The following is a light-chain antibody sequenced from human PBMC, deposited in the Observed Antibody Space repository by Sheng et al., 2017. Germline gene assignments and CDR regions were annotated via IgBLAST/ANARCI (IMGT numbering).Light chain of an antibody. Sequence: DIQMTQSPSSLSASVGDRVTITCRASQNIGDYLNWFQQKPGRAPSHLIFSASTLQDGVPSRFSGSGSGREFTLTISSLQPEDFATYYCLQHNSFPRTFGQGTKVQVK. J-gene: IGKJ1*01. CDR2: SAS. V-gene: IGKV1-17*01. CDR3: LQHNSFPRT. CDR1: QNIGDY.